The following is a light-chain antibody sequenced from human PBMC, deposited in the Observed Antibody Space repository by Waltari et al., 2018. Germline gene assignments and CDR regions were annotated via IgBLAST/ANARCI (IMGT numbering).Light chain of an antibody. V-gene: IGLV1-40*01. J-gene: IGLJ3*02. CDR3: QSYDSSLRGV. Sequence: QSVLTQPPSVSGAPGQRVTISCTGSSSNIGAGYDVHWYQQLPGTAPQLRIYGNTNRPAGVPDRVSGARSGTSASLAITGLQAEDEADYYCQSYDSSLRGVFGGGTKLTVL. CDR2: GNT. CDR1: SSNIGAGYD.